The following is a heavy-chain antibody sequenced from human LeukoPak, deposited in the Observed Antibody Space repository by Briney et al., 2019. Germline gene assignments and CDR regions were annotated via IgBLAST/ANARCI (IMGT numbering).Heavy chain of an antibody. D-gene: IGHD3-22*01. CDR2: IYYSGST. J-gene: IGHJ4*02. CDR1: GGSFSGYS. CDR3: ARHPSYDSNGSFDY. V-gene: IGHV4-34*01. Sequence: SETLSLTCGIYGGSFSGYSWNWIRQPPGKGLEWIGSIYYSGSTYYNPSLKSRVTISVDTSKNQFSLKLSSVTAADTAVYYCARHPSYDSNGSFDYWGQGTLVTVSS.